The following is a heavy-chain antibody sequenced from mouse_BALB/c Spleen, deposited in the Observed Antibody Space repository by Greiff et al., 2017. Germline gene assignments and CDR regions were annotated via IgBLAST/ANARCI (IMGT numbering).Heavy chain of an antibody. D-gene: IGHD2-14*01. Sequence: QVQLQQSGPGLVQPSQSLSITCTVSGFSLTSYGVHWVRQSPGKGLEWLGVIWSGGSTDYNAAFISRLSISKDNSKSQVFFKMNSLQANDTAIYYCARNFYRYDGNFFAYWGQGTLVTVSA. CDR3: ARNFYRYDGNFFAY. V-gene: IGHV2-2*02. CDR2: IWSGGST. J-gene: IGHJ3*01. CDR1: GFSLTSYG.